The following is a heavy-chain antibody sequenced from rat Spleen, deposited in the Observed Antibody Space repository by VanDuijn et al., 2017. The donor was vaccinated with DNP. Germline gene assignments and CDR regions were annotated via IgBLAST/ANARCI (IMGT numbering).Heavy chain of an antibody. Sequence: EVQLVESGGGLVQPGNSLKLSCAASGFTFSDYAMAWVRQAPKKGLEWVTTIIYDGSNTYYRDSVKGRFTISRDNAKSTLYLQLNSLRSEDTATYYCTSNPHVRTAAPFDYWGQGVMVTVSS. J-gene: IGHJ2*01. D-gene: IGHD3-8*01. CDR1: GFTFSDYA. CDR2: IIYDGSNT. CDR3: TSNPHVRTAAPFDY. V-gene: IGHV5-17*01.